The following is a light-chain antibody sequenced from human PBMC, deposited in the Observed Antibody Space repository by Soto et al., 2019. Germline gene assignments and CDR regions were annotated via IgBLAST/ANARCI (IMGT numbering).Light chain of an antibody. J-gene: IGLJ3*02. CDR1: SGHSSYA. CDR3: QTWDTGPWV. Sequence: QPVLTQSPSASASLGAWVKLTCTLSSGHSSYAIAWHQQQPEKGPRYLMKLNSDGSHSKGDGIPDRFSGSSSGAERYLTISSLQSEDEADYYCQTWDTGPWVFGGGTKVTVL. V-gene: IGLV4-69*01. CDR2: LNSDGSH.